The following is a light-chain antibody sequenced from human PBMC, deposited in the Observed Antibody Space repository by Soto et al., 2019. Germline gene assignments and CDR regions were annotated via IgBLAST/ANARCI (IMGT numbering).Light chain of an antibody. Sequence: DIQMTQSPSSLSASVGDRVTITCRASQSISSYLNWYQQKPGKAPKLLIYAGSSLQSGVPSRFSGRGSGADFTLTISSLQPEDFATYYCQQTYSTPLTFGGGTKVEIK. CDR3: QQTYSTPLT. CDR1: QSISSY. V-gene: IGKV1-39*01. J-gene: IGKJ4*01. CDR2: AGS.